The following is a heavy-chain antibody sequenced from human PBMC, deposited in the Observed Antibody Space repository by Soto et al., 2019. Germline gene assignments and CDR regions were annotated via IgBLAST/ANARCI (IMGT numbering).Heavy chain of an antibody. V-gene: IGHV4-61*08. J-gene: IGHJ5*02. D-gene: IGHD5-18*01. CDR1: GGSVSSGDYY. Sequence: PSEIRSRTCTLSGGSVSSGDYYWSWIRQPPGKGLEWIGYTYYSGSTNYNPSLKSRVSISLDTSKNQFSLRLTSVTAADTAVYYCARIPVDTYMINWLVPWGQGTLVTVFS. CDR2: TYYSGST. CDR3: ARIPVDTYMINWLVP.